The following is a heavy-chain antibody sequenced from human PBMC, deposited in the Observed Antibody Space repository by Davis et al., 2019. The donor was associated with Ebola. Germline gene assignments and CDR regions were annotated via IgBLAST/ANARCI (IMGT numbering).Heavy chain of an antibody. D-gene: IGHD1-26*01. J-gene: IGHJ3*02. V-gene: IGHV4-59*12. CDR3: ARTVGHDAFDI. CDR2: IYYSGST. Sequence: MPSETLSLTCTVSGGSISSYYWSWIRQPPGKGLEWIGYIYYSGSTNYNPSLKSRVTISVDTSKNQFSLKLSSVTAADTAVYYCARTVGHDAFDIWGQGTMVTVSS. CDR1: GGSISSYY.